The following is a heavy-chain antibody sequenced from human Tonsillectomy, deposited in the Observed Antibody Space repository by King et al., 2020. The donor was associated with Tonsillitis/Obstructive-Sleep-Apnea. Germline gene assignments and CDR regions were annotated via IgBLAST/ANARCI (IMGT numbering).Heavy chain of an antibody. J-gene: IGHJ4*02. V-gene: IGHV3-20*01. CDR1: GFTFDDYG. CDR3: ARRVGGGVAVAGIDY. D-gene: IGHD6-19*01. Sequence: DVQLVESGGGVVRPGGSLRLSCAASGFTFDDYGMSWVRQAPGKGLEWVSGINWNGGSTGYADSVKGRFTISRDNAKNSLYLQMNSLRAEDTALYHCARRVGGGVAVAGIDYWGQGTLVTVSS. CDR2: INWNGGST.